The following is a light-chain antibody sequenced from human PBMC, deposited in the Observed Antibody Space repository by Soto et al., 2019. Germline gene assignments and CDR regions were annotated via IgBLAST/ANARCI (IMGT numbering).Light chain of an antibody. CDR1: QSVRSN. J-gene: IGKJ2*01. V-gene: IGKV3-15*01. CDR3: QQYNDWPRT. Sequence: EIVMTQSPATLSVSPGERATLSCRANQSVRSNLAWYQQKPGQAPRLLIYGASTRATGIPARFSGSGSGTEFTLIISSLQSEDFAVYYCQQYNDWPRTFGRGTQVDMK. CDR2: GAS.